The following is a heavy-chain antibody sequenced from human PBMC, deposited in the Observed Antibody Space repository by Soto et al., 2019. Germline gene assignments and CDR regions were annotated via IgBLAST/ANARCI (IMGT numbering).Heavy chain of an antibody. CDR2: ISYDGSNK. D-gene: IGHD7-27*01. J-gene: IGHJ6*02. CDR3: AKDRNWGSSGYYYYGMDV. CDR1: GFTFSSYG. Sequence: GGSLRLSCAASGFTFSSYGMHWVRQAPGKGLEWVAVISYDGSNKYYADSVRGRFTISRDNSKNTLYLQMNSLRAEDTAVYYCAKDRNWGSSGYYYYGMDVWGQGTTVTVSS. V-gene: IGHV3-30*18.